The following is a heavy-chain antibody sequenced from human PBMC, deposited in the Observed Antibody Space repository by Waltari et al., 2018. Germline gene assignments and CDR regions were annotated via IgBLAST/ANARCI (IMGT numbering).Heavy chain of an antibody. CDR2: ISNDGSRE. Sequence: QIQLVESGGGVVQPGRSLTLSCAASGFNFNNCNMHWVRQAPGQGLEWVEGISNDGSREDYADSVKSRFTVSRENSKNTLYLQINNLRDDDTAVYYCVKYSGFDYFFDYWGQGTLVSVSS. CDR1: GFNFNNCN. V-gene: IGHV3-30*18. CDR3: VKYSGFDYFFDY. J-gene: IGHJ4*02. D-gene: IGHD5-12*01.